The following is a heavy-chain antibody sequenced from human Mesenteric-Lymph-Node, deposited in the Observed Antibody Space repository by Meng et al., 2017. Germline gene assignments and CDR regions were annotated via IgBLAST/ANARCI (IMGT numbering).Heavy chain of an antibody. CDR1: GFTFDDYA. J-gene: IGHJ4*02. CDR2: ISWDGGST. D-gene: IGHD4-23*01. CDR3: AKDTGSYDDNSGRWRGFDY. V-gene: IGHV3-43D*03. Sequence: GGSLRLSCAASGFTFDDYAMHWVRQTPGKGLEWVSLISWDGGSTYYSDSVKGRFTISRDNSKDSLYLQMNSLRAEDTALYYCAKDTGSYDDNSGRWRGFDYWGQGTLVTVSS.